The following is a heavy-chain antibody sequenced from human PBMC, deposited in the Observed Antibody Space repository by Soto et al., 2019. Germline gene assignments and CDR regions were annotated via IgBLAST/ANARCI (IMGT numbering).Heavy chain of an antibody. V-gene: IGHV5-51*01. CDR3: ARHENYYYAYYGMDV. Sequence: GESLKISCKASGYSFTTFWIAWVRQMPGKGLEWMGITHPGESETRYSPSFQGQVTISADRSTSTAYLQWGSLKASDTAIYYCARHENYYYAYYGMDVWGQGTTVTVS. CDR1: GYSFTTFW. CDR2: THPGESET. J-gene: IGHJ6*02.